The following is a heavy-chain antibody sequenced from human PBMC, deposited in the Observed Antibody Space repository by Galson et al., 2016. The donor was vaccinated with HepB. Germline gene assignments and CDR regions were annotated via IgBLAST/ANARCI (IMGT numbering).Heavy chain of an antibody. CDR2: MNPNSGNT. V-gene: IGHV1-8*01. Sequence: SVKVSCKASGYTFTSYDIHWVRQATGQGLEWMGWMNPNSGNTGYAQKFQGRVTMTRDTSISTAYMELSSLRSEDTAMYYCARVEYSSLSGANRSDYWGQGTLVTVSS. D-gene: IGHD6-6*01. CDR3: ARVEYSSLSGANRSDY. J-gene: IGHJ4*02. CDR1: GYTFTSYD.